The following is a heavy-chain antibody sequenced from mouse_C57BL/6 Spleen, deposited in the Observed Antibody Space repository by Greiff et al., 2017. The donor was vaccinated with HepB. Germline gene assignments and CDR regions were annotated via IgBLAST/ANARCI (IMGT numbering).Heavy chain of an antibody. CDR1: GYTFTEYT. Sequence: VMLVESGAELVKPGASVKLSCKASGYTFTEYTIHWVKQRSGQGLEWIGWFYPGSGSIKYNEKFKDKATLTADKSSSTVYMELSRLTSEDSAVYFCARHEEGYSKGWYFDVWGTGTTVTVSS. V-gene: IGHV1-62-2*01. D-gene: IGHD2-5*01. CDR2: FYPGSGSI. CDR3: ARHEEGYSKGWYFDV. J-gene: IGHJ1*03.